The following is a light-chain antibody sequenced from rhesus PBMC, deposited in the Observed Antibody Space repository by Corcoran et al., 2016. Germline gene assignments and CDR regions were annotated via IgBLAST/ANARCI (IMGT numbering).Light chain of an antibody. V-gene: IGLV2-11*01. CDR1: SSDNGRYNY. CDR3: SYCEASETYI. Sequence: QSAPIQSPSVSGSLGQLVTISCTGNSSDNGRYNYVSWYRQQPGTTTKLMMYKVNMRPSGVSYRISGPKSGNTSSLTISGLQAEDEADCYCSYCEASETYIFGAGTRLTVL. J-gene: IGLJ1*01. CDR2: KVN.